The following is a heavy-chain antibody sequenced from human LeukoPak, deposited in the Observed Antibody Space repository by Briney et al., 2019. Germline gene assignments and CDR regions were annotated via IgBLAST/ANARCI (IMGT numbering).Heavy chain of an antibody. D-gene: IGHD6-19*01. J-gene: IGHJ4*02. CDR2: IKSKTDGGTT. CDR3: TTDFSSAVADTFDY. CDR1: GFTFRNAW. V-gene: IGHV3-15*01. Sequence: GSLRLSCAASGFTFRNAWMSWVRQAPGKGLEWVGLIKSKTDGGTTDYAVPVKGRFTISRDDSKNTLYLQMNSLKTEDAAVYYCTTDFSSAVADTFDYWGQGTLVTVSS.